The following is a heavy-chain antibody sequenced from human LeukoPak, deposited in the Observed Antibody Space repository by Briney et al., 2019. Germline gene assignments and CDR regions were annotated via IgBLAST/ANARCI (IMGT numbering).Heavy chain of an antibody. V-gene: IGHV3-23*01. CDR1: GFTFSSYA. J-gene: IGHJ1*01. Sequence: PGGSLRLSCAASGFTFSSYAMSWVRQAPGKGLEWVSAISGSGGSTYYADSVKGRFTISRDNSKNTLYLQMNSLRAEDTAVYYCAKDPVHWYSSLSEYFQHWGQGTLVTVSS. CDR3: AKDPVHWYSSLSEYFQH. D-gene: IGHD6-6*01. CDR2: ISGSGGST.